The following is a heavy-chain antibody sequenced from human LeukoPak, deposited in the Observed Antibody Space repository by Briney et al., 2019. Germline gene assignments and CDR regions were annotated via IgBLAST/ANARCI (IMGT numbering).Heavy chain of an antibody. J-gene: IGHJ5*02. CDR2: INHSGST. V-gene: IGHV4-34*01. D-gene: IGHD5-18*01. CDR3: AREGGGYSYAIKYWFDP. CDR1: GGSFSGYY. Sequence: SETLSLTCAVYGGSFSGYYWSWIRQPPGKGLEWIGEINHSGSTNYNPSLKSRVTVSVDTSKNQFSLKLSSVTAADTAVYYCAREGGGYSYAIKYWFDPWGQGTLVTVSS.